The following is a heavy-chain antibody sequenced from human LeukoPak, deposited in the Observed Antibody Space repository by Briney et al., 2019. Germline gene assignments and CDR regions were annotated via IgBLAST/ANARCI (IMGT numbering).Heavy chain of an antibody. D-gene: IGHD3-10*01. CDR1: GYSFTSNY. CDR3: ARDRYMVRGNYYYGMDV. V-gene: IGHV1-2*02. J-gene: IGHJ6*02. Sequence: ASVKVSCKASGYSFTSNYIHWVRQAPGQGLEWMGTIYPRDGSTSYAQKFQGRVTMTRDTSISTAYMELSRLRSDDTAVYYCARDRYMVRGNYYYGMDVWGQGTTVTVSS. CDR2: IYPRDGST.